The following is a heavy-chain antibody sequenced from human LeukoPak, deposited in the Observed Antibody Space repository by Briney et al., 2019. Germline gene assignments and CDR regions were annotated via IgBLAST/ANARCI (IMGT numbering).Heavy chain of an antibody. V-gene: IGHV4-39*01. Sequence: SETLSLTCTVSGGSISIANYYWAWIRQPPGKGLEWIGSIYYSGSTYYNPSPKSRVTISVDTSKNQLSLKLSSLTAADTAVYYCARRRFGEPTGNWGQGTLVTVSS. CDR3: ARRRFGEPTGN. CDR2: IYYSGST. D-gene: IGHD3-10*01. CDR1: GGSISIANYY. J-gene: IGHJ4*02.